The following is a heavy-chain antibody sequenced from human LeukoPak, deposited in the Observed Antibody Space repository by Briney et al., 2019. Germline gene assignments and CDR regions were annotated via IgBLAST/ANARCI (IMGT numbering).Heavy chain of an antibody. CDR1: GGSINGNY. CDR2: MHDDGRT. D-gene: IGHD2-21*02. Sequence: PSETLSVSCTVSGGSINGNYWTWIRQPPGKGLEWIGFMHDDGRTNYNPSLTSRVSLSIDKSTNEFSLNLRSVTAADTAVYYCARVFRGAVTANWFDIWGQGTLVTVSA. J-gene: IGHJ5*02. CDR3: ARVFRGAVTANWFDI. V-gene: IGHV4-59*01.